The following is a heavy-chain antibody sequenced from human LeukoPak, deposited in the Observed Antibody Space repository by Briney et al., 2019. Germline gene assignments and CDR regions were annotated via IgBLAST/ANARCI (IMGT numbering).Heavy chain of an antibody. CDR3: AREFKSGYGMWA. Sequence: PGGSLGLSCTASGFTFSSYSMNWVRQAPGKGLEWVSSITSSSDYIYYADSVKGRFTISRDNAENSLHLQMNSLRAEDTAVYYCAREFKSGYGMWAWGQGTLVTVSS. CDR2: ITSSSDYI. J-gene: IGHJ5*02. CDR1: GFTFSSYS. D-gene: IGHD5-18*01. V-gene: IGHV3-21*01.